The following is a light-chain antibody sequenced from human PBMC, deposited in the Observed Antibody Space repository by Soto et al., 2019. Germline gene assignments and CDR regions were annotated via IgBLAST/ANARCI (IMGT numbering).Light chain of an antibody. Sequence: QSVLTQPPSVSGAPGPRVTISCTGSSSKIGAGYDVHWYQQLPGTAPKLLIYARGNRPSGVPDRFSGSKSDTSASRAISLRQAEDEGDYFCHSYDSSLNGAVFGGGTKLTVL. V-gene: IGLV1-40*01. CDR1: SSKIGAGYD. CDR2: ARG. CDR3: HSYDSSLNGAV. J-gene: IGLJ2*01.